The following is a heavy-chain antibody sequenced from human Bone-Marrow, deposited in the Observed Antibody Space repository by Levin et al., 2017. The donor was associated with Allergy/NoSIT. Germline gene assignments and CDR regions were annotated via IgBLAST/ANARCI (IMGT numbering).Heavy chain of an antibody. V-gene: IGHV1-69*13. CDR2: IPIFGTA. Sequence: SVKVSCKASEDIFNNYGLSWVRQAPGQGLEWMGGIPIFGTANYAQKFQGRVTITADESTSTAYMELSSLRSEDTAVYYCARDYPHHRYGFVSDYYYGMDVWGQGTTVIVSS. CDR3: ARDYPHHRYGFVSDYYYGMDV. J-gene: IGHJ6*02. CDR1: EDIFNNYG. D-gene: IGHD5-18*01.